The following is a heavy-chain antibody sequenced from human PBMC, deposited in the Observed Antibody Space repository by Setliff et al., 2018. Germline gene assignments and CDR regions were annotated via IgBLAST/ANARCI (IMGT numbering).Heavy chain of an antibody. CDR1: GYTFIYYY. D-gene: IGHD6-19*01. CDR2: INPSGGGT. V-gene: IGHV1-46*03. CDR3: ARVYLAGSGWDKANALDI. Sequence: ASVKASCKASGYTFIYYYIHWVRQAPGQGLEWMGLINPSGGGTIYARKFQGRVTMARETSTSTVYMELSGLRSEDTAVYYCARVYLAGSGWDKANALDIWGQGTMVTVSS. J-gene: IGHJ3*02.